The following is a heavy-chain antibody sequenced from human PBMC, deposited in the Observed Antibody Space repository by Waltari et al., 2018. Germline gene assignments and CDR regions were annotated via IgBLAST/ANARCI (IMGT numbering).Heavy chain of an antibody. Sequence: QLQLQESGPGLVKPSETLSLTCTVSGGSISSSRYYWGWIRQPPGKGLEWIGSIYYSGSTYYNPSLKSRVTISVDTSKNQFSLKLSSVTAADTAVYYCARLTVTTSFDIWGQGTMVTVSS. D-gene: IGHD4-17*01. J-gene: IGHJ3*02. CDR2: IYYSGST. CDR3: ARLTVTTSFDI. CDR1: GGSISSSRYY. V-gene: IGHV4-39*07.